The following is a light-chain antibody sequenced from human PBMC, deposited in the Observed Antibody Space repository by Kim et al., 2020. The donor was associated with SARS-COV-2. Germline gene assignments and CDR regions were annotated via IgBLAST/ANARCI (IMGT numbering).Light chain of an antibody. CDR2: DAS. CDR1: QNINSSS. V-gene: IGKV3-20*01. J-gene: IGKJ2*01. Sequence: EIVLTQSPGTLSLSPGERATLSCRASQNINSSSLAWYQQRPGPAPRLLIYDASTRATDIPHRFSGSGSGTDFTLTVSRLEPEDVAVYHCQEDGRSRPETLGQGTRLEI. CDR3: QEDGRSRPET.